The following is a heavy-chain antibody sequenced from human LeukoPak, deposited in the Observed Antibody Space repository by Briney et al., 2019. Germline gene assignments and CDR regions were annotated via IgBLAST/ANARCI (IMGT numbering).Heavy chain of an antibody. V-gene: IGHV4-59*08. J-gene: IGHJ2*01. CDR2: IHSVGHS. D-gene: IGHD3-10*01. CDR3: ARHITNSGSAFDL. Sequence: PSETLSLTCTVSDDSISSFYWGWIRQPPGKGLEWIAYIHSVGHSNYNTSLKSRVSMSIDTSQNQFSLKVTSVTATDTAVYYCARHITNSGSAFDLWGRGTLVTVSS. CDR1: DDSISSFY.